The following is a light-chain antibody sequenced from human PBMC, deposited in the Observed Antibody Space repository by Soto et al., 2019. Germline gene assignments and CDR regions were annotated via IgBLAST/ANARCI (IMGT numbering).Light chain of an antibody. Sequence: DIQMTQSPSSLSASVGDRVTITCRASQIISGDLDWYQQKPGKDPKLLIYNASTLQYGVPSRFSGSGSGTDFTLTISSLQPEDFATYFCQQYNSAPLTFGQGTRLEIK. CDR2: NAS. CDR3: QQYNSAPLT. V-gene: IGKV1-27*01. CDR1: QIISGD. J-gene: IGKJ5*01.